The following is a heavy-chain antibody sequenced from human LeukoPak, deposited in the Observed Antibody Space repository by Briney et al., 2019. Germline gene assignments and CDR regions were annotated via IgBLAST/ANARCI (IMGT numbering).Heavy chain of an antibody. V-gene: IGHV1-69*05. D-gene: IGHD6-19*01. CDR1: GGTFSSYA. CDR3: ARDGVRLTAVAAPWYFDY. CDR2: IIPIFGTA. J-gene: IGHJ4*02. Sequence: ASVKVSCKASGGTFSSYAISWVRQAPGQGREWMGGIIPIFGTANYAKKFQGRVTLTTDESTSTAYMELSSLRSEDTAVYYCARDGVRLTAVAAPWYFDYWGQGTLVTVSS.